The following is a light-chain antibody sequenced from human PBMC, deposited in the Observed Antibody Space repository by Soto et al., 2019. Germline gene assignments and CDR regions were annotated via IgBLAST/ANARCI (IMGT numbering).Light chain of an antibody. V-gene: IGKV1-17*01. J-gene: IGKJ4*01. Sequence: DIQMTQSPSSLSASVGDRITITCRASQGIRSAAGWYQQKPGKVPKRLIYAASNLQSGVPSRFSGSGSWAEFTLTISSLQPEDFATYYCLQHNTYPLTFGGGTKVEIK. CDR1: QGIRSA. CDR3: LQHNTYPLT. CDR2: AAS.